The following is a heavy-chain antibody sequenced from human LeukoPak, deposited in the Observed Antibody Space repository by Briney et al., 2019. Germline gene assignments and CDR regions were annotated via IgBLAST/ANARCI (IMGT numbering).Heavy chain of an antibody. J-gene: IGHJ5*02. CDR2: RSIYNGNT. Sequence: GASVKVSCKGSSYDFINYGISWVRQAPGQGLEWMGWRSIYNGNTDYKLQGRVTMTTDTSTSTAYMEVRSLRSDDTAVYYCAGNTDYMVRAHKRWFDPWGQGTLVTVSS. V-gene: IGHV1-18*01. CDR1: SYDFINYG. D-gene: IGHD3-10*01. CDR3: AGNTDYMVRAHKRWFDP.